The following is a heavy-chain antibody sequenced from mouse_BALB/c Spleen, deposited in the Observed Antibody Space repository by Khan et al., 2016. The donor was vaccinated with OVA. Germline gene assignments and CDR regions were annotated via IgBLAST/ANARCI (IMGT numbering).Heavy chain of an antibody. D-gene: IGHD1-1*01. CDR3: ARGNYYGYYFDY. Sequence: EVELVESGPGLVKPSQSLSLTCPVTGYSITSGYAWNWIRQFPGNKLEWMGYISYSGVTNYHPSLQRRISITRDTPKNQFFLQLNSVTTEDTATYYCARGNYYGYYFDYWGQGTTLTVSS. V-gene: IGHV3-2*02. CDR1: GYSITSGYA. J-gene: IGHJ2*01. CDR2: ISYSGVT.